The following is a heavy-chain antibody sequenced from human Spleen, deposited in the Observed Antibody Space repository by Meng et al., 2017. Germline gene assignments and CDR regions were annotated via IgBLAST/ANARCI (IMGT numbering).Heavy chain of an antibody. CDR1: GGSFSGYY. CDR3: ARGPTAAAGYYFDY. V-gene: IGHV4-34*01. CDR2: INHSGST. Sequence: QVQPQQWGAGLFKPSETLSLPCAVYGGSFSGYYWSWIRQPPGKGLEWIGEINHSGSTNYNPSLKSRVTISVDTSKNQFSLKLSSVTAADTAVYYCARGPTAAAGYYFDYWGQGTLVTVSS. D-gene: IGHD6-13*01. J-gene: IGHJ4*02.